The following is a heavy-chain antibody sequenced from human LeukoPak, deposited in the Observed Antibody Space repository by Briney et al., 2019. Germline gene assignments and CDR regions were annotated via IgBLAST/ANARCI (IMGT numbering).Heavy chain of an antibody. CDR2: IYYSGST. CDR1: GGSISSSSYY. Sequence: PSETLSLTCTVSGGSISSSSYYWGWIRQPPGKGLEWIGSIYYSGSTYYNPSLKSRVTISVDTSKNQFSLKLSSVTAADTAVYYCARDGLGGLRSYYYMDVWGKGTTVTVSS. V-gene: IGHV4-39*07. D-gene: IGHD3-16*01. CDR3: ARDGLGGLRSYYYMDV. J-gene: IGHJ6*03.